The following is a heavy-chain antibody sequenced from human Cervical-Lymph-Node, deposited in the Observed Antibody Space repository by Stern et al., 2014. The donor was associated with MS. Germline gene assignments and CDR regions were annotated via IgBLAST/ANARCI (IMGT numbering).Heavy chain of an antibody. J-gene: IGHJ5*02. CDR2: IYHIGRT. CDR3: ARDYDGS. V-gene: IGHV4-4*02. CDR1: GGSLISSNW. Sequence: VQLVESGPGLVKPSGTLSLTCAVSGGSLISSNWWSWVRQPPGKGLEWIGDIYHIGRTNTKPSLKSRLTISPDKSKDQFSLKLTSVTAADTAMYYCARDYDGSWGQGTLVTVSS. D-gene: IGHD3-16*01.